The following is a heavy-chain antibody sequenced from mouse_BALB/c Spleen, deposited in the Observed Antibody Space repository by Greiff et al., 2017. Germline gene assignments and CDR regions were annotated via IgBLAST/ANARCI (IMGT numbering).Heavy chain of an antibody. V-gene: IGHV5-15*02. D-gene: IGHD2-4*01. CDR3: ARDDSYFDY. Sequence: EVQLVESGGGLVQPGGSRKLSCAASGFTFSDYGMAWVRQAPGKGPEWVAFISNLAYSIYYADTVTGRFTISRENAKNTLYLEMSSLRSEDTAMYYCARDDSYFDYWGQGTTLTVSS. J-gene: IGHJ2*01. CDR2: ISNLAYSI. CDR1: GFTFSDYG.